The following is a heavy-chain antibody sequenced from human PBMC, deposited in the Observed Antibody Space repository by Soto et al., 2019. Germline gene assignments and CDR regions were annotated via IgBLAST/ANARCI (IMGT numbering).Heavy chain of an antibody. V-gene: IGHV3-23*01. D-gene: IGHD6-13*01. CDR3: AKDQGSSWYEIDY. CDR1: GFTLSNYA. J-gene: IGHJ4*02. CDR2: ISGSGGST. Sequence: EVQLLESGGGLVQPGGSLRLTCAASGFTLSNYAVTWVRQAPGKGLEWVSTISGSGGSTYYADSVKGRFTISRDNSKNTLYLQMNSLRAEDTAVYYCAKDQGSSWYEIDYWVQGTLVTVSS.